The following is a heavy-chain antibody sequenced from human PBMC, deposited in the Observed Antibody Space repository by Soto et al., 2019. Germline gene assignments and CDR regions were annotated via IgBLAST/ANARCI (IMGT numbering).Heavy chain of an antibody. CDR1: GYTLTELS. J-gene: IGHJ4*02. CDR2: FDPEDGET. Sequence: ASVKVSCKVSGYTLTELSMHWVRQAPGKGLEWMGRFDPEDGETIYAQKFQGRVTMTEDTSTDTAYMELSSLRSEDTAVYYCTTDRSRNDGSVYGIFDYWGQGTLVTVSS. V-gene: IGHV1-24*01. D-gene: IGHD3-22*01. CDR3: TTDRSRNDGSVYGIFDY.